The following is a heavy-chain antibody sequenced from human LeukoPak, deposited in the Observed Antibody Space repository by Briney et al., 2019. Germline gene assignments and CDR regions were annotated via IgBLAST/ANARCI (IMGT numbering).Heavy chain of an antibody. V-gene: IGHV3-23*01. CDR2: ISGSGGST. J-gene: IGHJ4*02. CDR3: AKVGIAAAARRRLHLYFDY. D-gene: IGHD6-13*01. Sequence: PGGSLRLSCAASGFTFSSYAMSWVRQAPGKGLEWVSAISGSGGSTYYSESVKGRLTISRDNSKNTLYLQMNGLRAEDTAVYYCAKVGIAAAARRRLHLYFDYWGQGTLVTVSS. CDR1: GFTFSSYA.